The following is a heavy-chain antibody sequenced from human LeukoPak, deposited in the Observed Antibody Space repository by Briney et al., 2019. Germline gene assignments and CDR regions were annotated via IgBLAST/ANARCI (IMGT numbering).Heavy chain of an antibody. CDR3: ARHYCSSTSCYDLGTSFDY. CDR1: GYRFTSYW. Sequence: GESLKISCKCSGYRFTSYWIGWVRQMPGKGLEWMGIIYHGDSDTRYSPSFQGQVTISADKSISTAYLQWSSLKASDTAMYYCARHYCSSTSCYDLGTSFDYWGQGTLVTVSS. V-gene: IGHV5-51*01. D-gene: IGHD2-2*01. CDR2: IYHGDSDT. J-gene: IGHJ4*02.